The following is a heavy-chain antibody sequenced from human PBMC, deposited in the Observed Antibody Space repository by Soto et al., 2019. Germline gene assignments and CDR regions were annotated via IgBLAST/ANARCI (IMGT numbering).Heavy chain of an antibody. CDR2: IYNSGTT. J-gene: IGHJ5*02. Sequence: SETLSLTCTVSGGSITRCGYYWSWIRQHPGKGLEWIGYIYNSGTTYYNPSLKSRVTISVDTSKNQFSLKLTSVTAADTAVYYCARDPAPWGQGTPGTGSS. CDR3: ARDPAP. V-gene: IGHV4-31*03. CDR1: GGSITRCGYY.